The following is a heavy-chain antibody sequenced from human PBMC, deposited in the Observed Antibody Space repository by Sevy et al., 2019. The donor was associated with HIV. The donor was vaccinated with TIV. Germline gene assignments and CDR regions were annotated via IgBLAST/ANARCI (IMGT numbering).Heavy chain of an antibody. J-gene: IGHJ4*02. Sequence: GGSLRLSCAASGFTLNNFAMSWVSQAPGSGLESVSATSGSGLTTNYADSVKGRFTISRDNPKNTLYLQMNGLRAEDTAVYYCARDYYNYVDYYFDYWGQGPLVTVSS. CDR3: ARDYYNYVDYYFDY. CDR2: TSGSGLTT. V-gene: IGHV3-23*01. CDR1: GFTLNNFA. D-gene: IGHD5-12*01.